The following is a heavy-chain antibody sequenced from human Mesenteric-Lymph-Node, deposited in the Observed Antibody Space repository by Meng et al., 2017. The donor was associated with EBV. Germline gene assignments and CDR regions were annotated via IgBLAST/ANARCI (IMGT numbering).Heavy chain of an antibody. D-gene: IGHD3-16*01. V-gene: IGHV4-39*07. J-gene: IGHJ4*02. CDR1: GDSMTTRSHY. Sequence: QLQLQESGPXLVKPXXXLSLTCTVSGDSMTTRSHYWGWIRQPPGRGLEWIGSVFYTGSTYYTPSLESRATVSVDTSKNQFSLRLKSVTAADTAIYYCARDGVSTGFDYWGQGTLVTVSS. CDR3: ARDGVSTGFDY. CDR2: VFYTGST.